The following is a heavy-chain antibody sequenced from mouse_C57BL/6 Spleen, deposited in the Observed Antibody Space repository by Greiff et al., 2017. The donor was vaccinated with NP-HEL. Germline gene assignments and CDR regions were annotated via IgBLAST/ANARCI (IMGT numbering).Heavy chain of an antibody. CDR2: IDPSDSET. Sequence: QVHVKQSGAELVRPGSSVKLSCKASGYTFTSYWMHWVKQRPIQGLEWIGNIDPSDSETHYNQKFKDKATLTVDKSSSTAYMQLSSLTSEDSAVYYCARTRYDYDEGAWFAYWGQGTLVTVSA. J-gene: IGHJ3*01. D-gene: IGHD2-4*01. CDR3: ARTRYDYDEGAWFAY. CDR1: GYTFTSYW. V-gene: IGHV1-52*01.